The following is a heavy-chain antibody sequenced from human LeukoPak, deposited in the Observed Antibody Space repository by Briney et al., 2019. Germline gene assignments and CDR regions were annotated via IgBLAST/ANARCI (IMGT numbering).Heavy chain of an antibody. Sequence: SETLSLTCTVSGGSISSYYWSWIRQPPGKGLEWIGYIYYSGSTNYNPSLKSRVTISVDTSKTQFSLKLSSVTAADTAVYYCARGKEYCGGDCFSSWYFDLWGRGTLVTVSS. CDR3: ARGKEYCGGDCFSSWYFDL. D-gene: IGHD2-21*02. J-gene: IGHJ2*01. CDR2: IYYSGST. V-gene: IGHV4-59*12. CDR1: GGSISSYY.